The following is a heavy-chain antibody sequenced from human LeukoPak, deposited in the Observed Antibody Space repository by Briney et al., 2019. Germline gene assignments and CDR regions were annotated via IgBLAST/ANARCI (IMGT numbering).Heavy chain of an antibody. Sequence: GGSLRLSCVASGFTFNDYWMSWVRQAPGKGLEGVAKIETDGDEKNYVDSVKGRFTISRDNARNSLYLQMSSLRVEDTAVYYCARDIPSGFYTPDYWGRGTLVTVSS. CDR2: IETDGDEK. V-gene: IGHV3-7*01. CDR1: GFTFNDYW. D-gene: IGHD5-12*01. J-gene: IGHJ4*02. CDR3: ARDIPSGFYTPDY.